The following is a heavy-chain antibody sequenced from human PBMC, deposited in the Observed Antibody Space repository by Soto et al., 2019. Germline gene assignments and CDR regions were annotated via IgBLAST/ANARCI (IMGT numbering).Heavy chain of an antibody. J-gene: IGHJ6*02. CDR3: AKGRSYYYYYGVDV. V-gene: IGHV3-23*01. CDR1: GFTFSSYS. Sequence: GGSLRLSCAASGFTFSSYSMNWVRQAPGKGLVWVSRINSDGSSTYYADSVKGRFTISRDNSKSTLYLQMNSLRAEDTALYYCAKGRSYYYYYGVDVWGQGTTVTVSS. CDR2: INSDGSST.